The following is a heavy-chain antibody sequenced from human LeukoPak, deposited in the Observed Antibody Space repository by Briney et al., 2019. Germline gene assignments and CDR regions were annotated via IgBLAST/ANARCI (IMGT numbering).Heavy chain of an antibody. J-gene: IGHJ4*02. V-gene: IGHV3-11*01. Sequence: PGGSLRLSCAASGFTFSDHYMSWIRQAPGKGLEWVSYISSSGSTIYYADSVKGRFTISRDNAKNSLYLQMNSLRAEDTAVYYCAREIRRDGYNYLDYWGQGTLVTVSS. CDR1: GFTFSDHY. CDR3: AREIRRDGYNYLDY. D-gene: IGHD5-24*01. CDR2: ISSSGSTI.